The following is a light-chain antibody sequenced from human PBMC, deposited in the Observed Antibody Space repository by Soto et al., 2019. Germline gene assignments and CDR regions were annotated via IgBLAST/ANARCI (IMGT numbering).Light chain of an antibody. V-gene: IGKV1-33*01. CDR3: QHFANLPYT. CDR2: AAS. CDR1: QDISNY. J-gene: IGKJ2*01. Sequence: DIQMTQSPSSLSASVGDRVTITCQASQDISNYLNWYQQKPGKAPKLLIYAASSLETGVPSRFSGSGSGTDFTFTISSLQPEDIATYYCQHFANLPYTFGQGTKLEIK.